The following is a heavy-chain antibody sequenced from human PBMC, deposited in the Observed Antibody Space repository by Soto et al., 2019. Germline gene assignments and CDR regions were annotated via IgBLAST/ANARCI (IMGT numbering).Heavy chain of an antibody. CDR2: IFYSGST. Sequence: PSETLSLTCTVSGGPISSSSYYWGWIRQPPGKGLEWIGSIFYSGSTYYNPSLKSRVTISVDTSKNQFSLKLNSVTAADTAVYYCARDLWGYCGTDCYPLDVWGQGTTVTVS. CDR3: ARDLWGYCGTDCYPLDV. CDR1: GGPISSSSYY. V-gene: IGHV4-39*07. J-gene: IGHJ6*02. D-gene: IGHD2-21*02.